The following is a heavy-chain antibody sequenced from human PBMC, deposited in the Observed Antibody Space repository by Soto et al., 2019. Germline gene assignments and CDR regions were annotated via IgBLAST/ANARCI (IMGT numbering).Heavy chain of an antibody. D-gene: IGHD3-22*01. CDR2: ISYDGSNK. J-gene: IGHJ4*02. V-gene: IGHV3-30-3*01. CDR1: GFTFSSYA. Sequence: LRLSCAASGFTFSSYAMHWVRQASGKGLEWVAVISYDGSNKYYADSVKGRFTISRDNSKNTLYLQMNSLRAEDTAVYYCARGRRYYDSSGYYQAQNFDYWGQGTLVTVSS. CDR3: ARGRRYYDSSGYYQAQNFDY.